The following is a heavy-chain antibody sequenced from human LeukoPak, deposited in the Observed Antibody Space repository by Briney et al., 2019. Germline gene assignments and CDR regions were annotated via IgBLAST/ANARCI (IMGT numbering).Heavy chain of an antibody. J-gene: IGHJ4*02. D-gene: IGHD1/OR15-1a*01. CDR3: ARDMTVGTAGRSIDY. CDR1: GYTFTSYY. V-gene: IGHV1-46*01. CDR2: INPSGGST. Sequence: ASVKVSCKASGYTFTSYYMHWVRQAPGQGLEWMGIINPSGGSTSYAQKFQGRVTMTRDTSTSTVYMELSSLRSEDTAVYYCARDMTVGTAGRSIDYWGQGTLVTVSS.